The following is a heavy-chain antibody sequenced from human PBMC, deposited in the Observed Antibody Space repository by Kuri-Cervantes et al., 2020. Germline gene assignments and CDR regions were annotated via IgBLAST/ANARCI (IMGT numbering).Heavy chain of an antibody. J-gene: IGHJ4*02. V-gene: IGHV3-48*02. D-gene: IGHD3-3*01. CDR3: ARDSVSSFWSGYYFGSYDDY. CDR1: GFTFSSYS. Sequence: GGSLRLSCAASGFTFSSYSMNWVRQAPGKGLEWVSYISSSSSTIYYADSVKGRFTISRDNAKNSLYLQMNSLRDEDTAVYYCARDSVSSFWSGYYFGSYDDYWGQGTLVTVSS. CDR2: ISSSSSTI.